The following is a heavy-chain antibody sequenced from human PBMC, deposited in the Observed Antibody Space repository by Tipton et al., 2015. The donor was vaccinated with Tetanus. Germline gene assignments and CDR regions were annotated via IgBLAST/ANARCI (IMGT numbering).Heavy chain of an antibody. CDR3: ARDGWDLSSIDY. V-gene: IGHV3-30-3*01. J-gene: IGHJ4*02. D-gene: IGHD3-16*02. CDR2: ISADGSKK. CDR1: GFAFSKYY. Sequence: SLRLSCVASGFAFSKYYMHWVRQAPGRGLESVAVISADGSKKTYTDSVKGRFTISRDSSKNTLFLQMRSLRTEDTAVYYCARDGWDLSSIDYWGQGTLVTVSS.